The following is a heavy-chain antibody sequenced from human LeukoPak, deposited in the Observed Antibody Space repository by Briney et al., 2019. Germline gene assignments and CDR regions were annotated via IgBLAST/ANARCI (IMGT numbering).Heavy chain of an antibody. D-gene: IGHD6-19*01. V-gene: IGHV4-39*07. CDR1: GGSISSSSSY. CDR3: ARTVADTGYYYHHMDV. Sequence: SETLSLTCSVSGGSISSSSSYWGWIRQPPGKGLEWIGSMYYSGSTYYNPSLKSRVTISVDTSKNQFSLKLTAVTAADTAVYYCARTVADTGYYYHHMDVWGKGTTVTVSS. CDR2: MYYSGST. J-gene: IGHJ6*03.